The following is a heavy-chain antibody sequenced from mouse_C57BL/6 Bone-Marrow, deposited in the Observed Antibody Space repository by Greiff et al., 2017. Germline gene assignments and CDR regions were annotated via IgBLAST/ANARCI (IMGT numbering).Heavy chain of an antibody. CDR1: GYSFTDYN. D-gene: IGHD2-2*01. Sequence: VQLQQSGPELVKPGASVKISCKASGYSFTDYNMNWVKQSNGKSLEWIGVINPNYGTTSYTHKFKGKATLTVDQSSSTAYMQLNSLTSEDSAIYYCARSEIYDGYDDPYWYFDVWGTGTTVTVSS. V-gene: IGHV1-39*01. CDR2: INPNYGTT. J-gene: IGHJ1*03. CDR3: ARSEIYDGYDDPYWYFDV.